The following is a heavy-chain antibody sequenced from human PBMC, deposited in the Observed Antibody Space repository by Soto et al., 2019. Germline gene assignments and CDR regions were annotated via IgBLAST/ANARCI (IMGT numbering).Heavy chain of an antibody. CDR1: GNSFTSHW. D-gene: IGHD2-15*01. V-gene: IGHV5-51*01. CDR2: IYVGDSET. CDR3: ASQYCSSSSCYFDY. Sequence: EVQLVQSGAEAKKPGESLKISCKGSGNSFTSHWIGWVRQMPGKGLEWMGIIYVGDSETRYSPPFQGQVTISADKSISTAYLQWSSLKASDTAMYYCASQYCSSSSCYFDYWGQGTLVTVSS. J-gene: IGHJ4*02.